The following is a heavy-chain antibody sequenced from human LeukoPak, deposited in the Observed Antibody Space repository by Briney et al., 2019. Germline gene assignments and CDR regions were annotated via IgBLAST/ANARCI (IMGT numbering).Heavy chain of an antibody. CDR1: GFTFSSYA. J-gene: IGHJ4*02. Sequence: GGSLRLSCSASGFTFSSYAMHWVRQAPGKGLEYVSAISSNGGSTYYADSVKGRFTISRDNSKNTLYLQMSSLRAEDTAVYYCVKPGVTMIRGVIRPYYFDYWGQGTLVTVSS. CDR2: ISSNGGST. CDR3: VKPGVTMIRGVIRPYYFDY. V-gene: IGHV3-64D*06. D-gene: IGHD3-10*01.